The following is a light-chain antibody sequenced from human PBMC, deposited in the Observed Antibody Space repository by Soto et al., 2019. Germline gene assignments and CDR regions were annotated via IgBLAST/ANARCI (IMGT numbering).Light chain of an antibody. J-gene: IGKJ2*03. Sequence: EIVLTQSPATLSLTPGERATLSCRASQSVSSYLAWYQQKPGRAPRLLIYDAFNRATGIPARFSGSGSGTDFTLTISRVEPEDFAVYYCQQRSNWPPSFGQGTKLEIE. CDR2: DAF. V-gene: IGKV3-11*01. CDR1: QSVSSY. CDR3: QQRSNWPPS.